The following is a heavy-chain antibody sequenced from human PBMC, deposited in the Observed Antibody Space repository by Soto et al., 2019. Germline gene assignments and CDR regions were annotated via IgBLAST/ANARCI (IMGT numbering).Heavy chain of an antibody. D-gene: IGHD2-15*01. J-gene: IGHJ4*02. Sequence: GASVKVSCKASGHTFTIYTIHWVRRAPGQRLEWLGWIDAGNGNSKDSQKFQGRVTITRDTSASTAYMELSSLTSEDTAVYYCARGYCSGGSCNPLDYWGQGTLVTVSS. CDR1: GHTFTIYT. CDR2: IDAGNGNS. V-gene: IGHV1-3*01. CDR3: ARGYCSGGSCNPLDY.